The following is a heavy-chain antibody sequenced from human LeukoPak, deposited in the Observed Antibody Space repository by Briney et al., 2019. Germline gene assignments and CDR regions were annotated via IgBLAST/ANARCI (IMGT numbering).Heavy chain of an antibody. V-gene: IGHV4-59*01. D-gene: IGHD1-26*01. CDR1: GGSISSYY. Sequence: SGSLSLTCTVSGGSISSYYWSWIRQPPGQGLEWIGYIYYSRSTNYNPSLKSRVTISVDTSKNQFSLKLRSVTAADTAVYYCARSVGSERDFDYWGKGTLVT. J-gene: IGHJ4*02. CDR3: ARSVGSERDFDY. CDR2: IYYSRST.